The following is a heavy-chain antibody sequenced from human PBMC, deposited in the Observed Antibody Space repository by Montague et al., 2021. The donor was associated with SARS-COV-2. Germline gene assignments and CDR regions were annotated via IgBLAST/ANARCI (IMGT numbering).Heavy chain of an antibody. Sequence: SETLSLTCTVSNGSINSYYRSWVRQPPGKRLEWIGYIYYRGSTNYNPSLESRVPMSIDTSKNQFSLKLRSVTAADTAVYFCAREGLHNWFDPWAREPWSSSPQ. J-gene: IGHJ5*02. CDR2: IYYRGST. V-gene: IGHV4-59*01. CDR1: NGSINSYY. CDR3: AREGLHNWFDP.